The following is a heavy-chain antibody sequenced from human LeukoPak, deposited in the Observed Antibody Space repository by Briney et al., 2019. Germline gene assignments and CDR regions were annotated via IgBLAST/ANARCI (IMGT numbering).Heavy chain of an antibody. CDR3: AKGGRRDAFDI. V-gene: IGHV3-23*01. Sequence: GGSLRLSCAASGFTFDDYGMSWVRQPPGKGLEWVSTVSGSGGITYYADSVKGRFTISRDSSKNTLYLQMNSLRAEDTAVYYCAKGGRRDAFDIWGQGTMVTVSS. CDR1: GFTFDDYG. J-gene: IGHJ3*02. CDR2: VSGSGGIT.